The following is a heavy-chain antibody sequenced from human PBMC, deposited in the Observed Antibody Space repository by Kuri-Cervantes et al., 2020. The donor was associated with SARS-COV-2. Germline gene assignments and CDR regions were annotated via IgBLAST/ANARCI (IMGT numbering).Heavy chain of an antibody. J-gene: IGHJ6*02. V-gene: IGHV4-61*08. CDR2: IYYSGST. CDR3: ARDPRYGMDV. Sequence: SETLSLTCTVSGGSISSGGYYWSWIRQHPGKGLEWIGYIYYSGSTNYNPSLKSRVTISVDTSKNQFSLKLSSVTAADTAVYYCARDPRYGMDVWGQGTTVTVSS. CDR1: GGSISSGGYY.